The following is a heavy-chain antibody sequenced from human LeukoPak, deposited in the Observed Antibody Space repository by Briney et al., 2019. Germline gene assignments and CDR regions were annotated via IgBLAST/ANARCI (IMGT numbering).Heavy chain of an antibody. V-gene: IGHV3-30*02. J-gene: IGHJ4*02. D-gene: IGHD3-3*01. CDR1: GFTFSSYG. Sequence: PGGSLRPSCAASGFTFSSYGMHWVRQAPGKGLEWVAFIRYDGSNKYYADSVKGRFTIFRDNSKNTLYLQMNSLRAEDTAVYYCAKDDEGITIFGIGGQGTLVTVSS. CDR3: AKDDEGITIFGI. CDR2: IRYDGSNK.